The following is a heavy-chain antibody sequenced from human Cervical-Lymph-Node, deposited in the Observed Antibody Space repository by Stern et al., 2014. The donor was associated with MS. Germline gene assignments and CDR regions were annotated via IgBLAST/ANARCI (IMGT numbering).Heavy chain of an antibody. CDR3: ARQGGRYSPKN. V-gene: IGHV4-39*01. J-gene: IGHJ4*02. D-gene: IGHD1-1*01. Sequence: VQLLESGPGLVKPSETLSLTCTVSGGSISSSGFFWGWIRQPPGKGLEWIGTISYSGSTYYNLSLKSRVTVPAAPSKNHFSLKLSSVTAADTAVYYCARQGGRYSPKNWGQGTLVTVSS. CDR2: ISYSGST. CDR1: GGSISSSGFF.